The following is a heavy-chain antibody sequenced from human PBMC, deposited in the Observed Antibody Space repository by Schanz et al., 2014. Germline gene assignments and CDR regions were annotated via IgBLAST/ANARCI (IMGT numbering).Heavy chain of an antibody. CDR1: GYTVSALA. D-gene: IGHD4-17*01. Sequence: QVQLLQSGSEAKKPGASVKVSCEISGYTVSALAMHWVRQAPGKGLEWLGGFDVEDGETIYAQNFQGRLIMTTDTSTTTVYMELRGLRSDDTAVYYCARAPVTVGPYHYYMDVWGKGTTVTVSS. CDR3: ARAPVTVGPYHYYMDV. J-gene: IGHJ6*03. V-gene: IGHV1-24*01. CDR2: FDVEDGET.